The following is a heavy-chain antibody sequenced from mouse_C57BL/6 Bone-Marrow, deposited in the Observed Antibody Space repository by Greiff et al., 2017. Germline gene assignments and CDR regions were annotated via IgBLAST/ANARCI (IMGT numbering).Heavy chain of an antibody. J-gene: IGHJ2*01. V-gene: IGHV1-42*01. CDR1: GYSFTGYY. D-gene: IGHD1-1*01. CDR3: AKAHYYGLDY. CDR2: ITPRTGGT. Sequence: VQLQQSGPELVKPGASVKISCKASGYSFTGYYMNWVKQSPEKSLEWIGVITPRTGGTTYNQKFKAKATLTVDKSSSTAYMQLKSLTSEDSAVYYCAKAHYYGLDYWGQGTTLTVSS.